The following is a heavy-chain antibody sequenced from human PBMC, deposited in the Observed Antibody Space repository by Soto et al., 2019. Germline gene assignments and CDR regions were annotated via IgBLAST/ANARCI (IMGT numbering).Heavy chain of an antibody. V-gene: IGHV3-48*01. CDR3: ARDLTMVRGVPYYFDY. Sequence: PGGSLRLSCAASGFTFSSYSMNWVRQAPGKGLEWVSYISSSSSTIYYADSVRGRFTISRDNAKNSLYLQMNSLRAEDTAVYYCARDLTMVRGVPYYFDYWGQGTLVTVSS. D-gene: IGHD3-10*01. CDR2: ISSSSSTI. J-gene: IGHJ4*02. CDR1: GFTFSSYS.